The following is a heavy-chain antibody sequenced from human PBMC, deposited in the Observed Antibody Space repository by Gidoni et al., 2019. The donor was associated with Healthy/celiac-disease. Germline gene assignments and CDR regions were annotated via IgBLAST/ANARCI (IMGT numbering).Heavy chain of an antibody. CDR3: ASQHSYYDSSGSTLDV. J-gene: IGHJ6*02. CDR2: IYYSGST. D-gene: IGHD3-22*01. Sequence: QVQLQESGPGLVKPSQTLSLTCTVSGGSISSGGYYWRWIRQHPGKGLEWIGYIYYSGSTYYNPSLKSRVTISVDTSKNQFSLKLSSVTAADTAVYYCASQHSYYDSSGSTLDVWGQGTTVTVSS. V-gene: IGHV4-31*03. CDR1: GGSISSGGYY.